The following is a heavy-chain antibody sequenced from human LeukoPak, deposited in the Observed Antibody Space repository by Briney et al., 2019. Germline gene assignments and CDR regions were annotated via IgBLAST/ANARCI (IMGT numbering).Heavy chain of an antibody. CDR3: ARADLQLWFKGALVY. CDR1: GFTFSSYG. CDR2: ISGRGGST. D-gene: IGHD5-18*01. Sequence: GGSLRLSCAASGFTFSSYGMSWVRQAPGKGLEWVSTISGRGGSTYYADSVKGRFTISRDNSKNTLYLQMNSLRAEDTAVYYCARADLQLWFKGALVYWGQGTLVTVSS. V-gene: IGHV3-23*01. J-gene: IGHJ4*02.